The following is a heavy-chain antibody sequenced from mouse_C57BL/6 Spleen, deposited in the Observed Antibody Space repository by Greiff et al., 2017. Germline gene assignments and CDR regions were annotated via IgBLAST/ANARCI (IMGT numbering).Heavy chain of an antibody. Sequence: VQLQQSGPELVKPGASVKISCKASGYAFSSSWMNWVKQRPGKGLEWIGRIYPGDGDTNYNGKFKGKATLTADKSSSTAYMQLSSLTSEDSAVYFCARGQLRYFDVWGTGTTVTVSS. CDR1: GYAFSSSW. J-gene: IGHJ1*03. CDR2: IYPGDGDT. CDR3: ARGQLRYFDV. V-gene: IGHV1-82*01.